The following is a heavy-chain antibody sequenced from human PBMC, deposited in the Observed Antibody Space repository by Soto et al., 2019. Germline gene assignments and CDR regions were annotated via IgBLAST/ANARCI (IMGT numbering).Heavy chain of an antibody. CDR3: AKEGGVEYDSNGFPRGFEG. D-gene: IGHD3-22*01. V-gene: IGHV3-23*01. CDR2: ISGSGGST. Sequence: SLILSCAASGFTFSRYAMSWVRQAPGTGLAWVSAISGSGGSTYYADSVKGRFTISRDNSKNTLYLQMNSLRAEDTAVYYCAKEGGVEYDSNGFPRGFEGCGQAAMITLAS. CDR1: GFTFSRYA. J-gene: IGHJ3*01.